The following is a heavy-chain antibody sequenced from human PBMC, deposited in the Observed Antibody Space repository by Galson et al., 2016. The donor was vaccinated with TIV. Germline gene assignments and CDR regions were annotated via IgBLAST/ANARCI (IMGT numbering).Heavy chain of an antibody. CDR1: GYSISSADY. CDR3: TGQGNDYRGRFDP. V-gene: IGHV4-38-2*02. CDR2: TSPRGRT. D-gene: IGHD4-11*01. J-gene: IGHJ5*02. Sequence: ETLSLPCTVSGYSISSADYWAWIRQPPERGLEWLGYTSPRGRTSYNPSLQTRVSISLDTSRNHFSLNLTSMTSAYTGVYFCTGQGNDYRGRFDPWGQGMLVTVS.